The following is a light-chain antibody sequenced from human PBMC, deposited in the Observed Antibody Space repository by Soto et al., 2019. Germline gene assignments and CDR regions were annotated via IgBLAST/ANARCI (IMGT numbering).Light chain of an antibody. V-gene: IGKV3-20*01. CDR1: QTVSRSA. J-gene: IGKJ1*01. CDR2: GAS. CDR3: HHYGRSPGT. Sequence: EIVMTQSPATLSVSPGESATLSCRASQTVSRSALAWYQQKPGQAPRLLIYGASSRATGIPDRFSGSGSGTDFTLTISRLQPEDFAVYYCHHYGRSPGTFGQGTKVDIK.